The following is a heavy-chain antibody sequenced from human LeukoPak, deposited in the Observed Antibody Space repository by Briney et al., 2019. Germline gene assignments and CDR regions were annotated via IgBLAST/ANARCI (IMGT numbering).Heavy chain of an antibody. Sequence: GASVKVSCKASGYTFTSYGISWVRQAPGQGLEWMGRINPNSGGTNYAQKFQGRVTMTRDTSISTAYMELSRLRSDDTAVYYCARDPDSSSWYRFDPWGQGTLVTVSS. CDR2: INPNSGGT. D-gene: IGHD6-13*01. CDR3: ARDPDSSSWYRFDP. V-gene: IGHV1-2*06. CDR1: GYTFTSYG. J-gene: IGHJ5*02.